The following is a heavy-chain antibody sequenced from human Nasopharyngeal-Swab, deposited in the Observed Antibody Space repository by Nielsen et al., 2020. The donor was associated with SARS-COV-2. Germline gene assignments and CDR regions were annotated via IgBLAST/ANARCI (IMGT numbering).Heavy chain of an antibody. D-gene: IGHD3-10*01. CDR1: GGSISSYY. J-gene: IGHJ4*02. V-gene: IGHV4-59*01. CDR2: IYYSGST. CDR3: ARTMVRGVIDY. Sequence: SETLSLTCTVSGGSISSYYRSWIRQPPGKGLERIGYIYYSGSTNYNPSLKSRVTISVDTSKNQFSLKLSSVTAADTAVYYCARTMVRGVIDYWGQGTLVTVSS.